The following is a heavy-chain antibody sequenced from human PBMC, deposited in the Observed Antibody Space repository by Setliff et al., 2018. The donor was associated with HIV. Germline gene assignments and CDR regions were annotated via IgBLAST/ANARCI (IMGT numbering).Heavy chain of an antibody. CDR3: ARDSRDIVVVIAPEPEPYYYYGMDV. CDR2: IIPIFGTP. CDR1: GDTFTSHA. J-gene: IGHJ6*04. V-gene: IGHV1-69*13. Sequence: SVKVSCKASGDTFTSHALSWVRQAPGQGLEWMGGIIPIFGTPNYAQKFKGRLTITADESTSTVYMELSSLRSEDTAVYYCARDSRDIVVVIAPEPEPYYYYGMDVWGEGTTVTSPQ. D-gene: IGHD2-15*01.